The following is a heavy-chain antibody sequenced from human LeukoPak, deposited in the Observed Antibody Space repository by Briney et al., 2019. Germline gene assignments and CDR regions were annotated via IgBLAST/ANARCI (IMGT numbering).Heavy chain of an antibody. CDR2: ISYDGSNK. D-gene: IGHD6-13*01. J-gene: IGHJ4*02. CDR3: ARDGQQPDY. CDR1: GFTFSSYA. Sequence: GGSLRLSCAASGFTFSSYAMHWVRQAPGKGLEWVAVISYDGSNKYYADSVKGRFTISRDNSKNTLYLQMNSLRADDTAVYYCARDGQQPDYWGQGTQVTVSS. V-gene: IGHV3-30*04.